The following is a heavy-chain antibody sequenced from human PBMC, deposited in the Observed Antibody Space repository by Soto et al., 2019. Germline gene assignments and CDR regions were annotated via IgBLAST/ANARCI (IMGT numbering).Heavy chain of an antibody. CDR1: GFTFSSYS. V-gene: IGHV3-21*01. J-gene: IGHJ4*02. CDR2: ISSSSSYI. CDR3: ASSAFWSGYAYYFDY. Sequence: GGSLRLSCAASGFTFSSYSMNWVRQAPGKGLEWVSSISSSSSYIYYADSVKGRFTISRDNAKNSLYLQMNSLRAEDTAVYYCASSAFWSGYAYYFDYWGQGTLVTVSS. D-gene: IGHD3-3*01.